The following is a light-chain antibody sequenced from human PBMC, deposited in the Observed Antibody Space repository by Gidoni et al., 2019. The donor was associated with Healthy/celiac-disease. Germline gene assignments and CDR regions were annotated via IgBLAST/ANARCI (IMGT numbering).Light chain of an antibody. V-gene: IGKV1-5*03. J-gene: IGKJ1*01. CDR1: QSISSW. Sequence: DLQMTQSPSTLSASVGDRVTITCRASQSISSWLAWYQQKPGKAPKLLIYKASSLESGVPSRFSGSGSGTEFTLTISSLQPDDFATYYCQQYNSYSQTFXXXTKVEIK. CDR3: QQYNSYSQT. CDR2: KAS.